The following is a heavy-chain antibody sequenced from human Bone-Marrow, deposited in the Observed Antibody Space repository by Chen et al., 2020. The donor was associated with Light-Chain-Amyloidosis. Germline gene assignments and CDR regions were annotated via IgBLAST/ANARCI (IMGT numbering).Heavy chain of an antibody. D-gene: IGHD2-2*01. CDR2: LIPPLDYA. V-gene: IGHV1-69*08. CDR1: GGTFSSSP. Sequence: QVQLVQSGAEVKKPGSSVRVSCRASGGTFSSSPIHWVRQAPGHGLEWMVRLIPPLDYAIYAQKYQGRVTSTAHESTSTAYIELSGLRAEDTAIYYCARAGTSISSYYYYMDVWGNVTTVTVSS. CDR3: ARAGTSISSYYYYMDV. J-gene: IGHJ6*03.